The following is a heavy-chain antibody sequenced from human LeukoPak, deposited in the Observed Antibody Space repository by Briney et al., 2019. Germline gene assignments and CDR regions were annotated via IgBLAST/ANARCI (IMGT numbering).Heavy chain of an antibody. V-gene: IGHV4-61*02. CDR2: VYTSGST. J-gene: IGHJ3*02. CDR3: ARGGAREHFDWFDAFDI. D-gene: IGHD3-9*01. CDR1: GGSISSGSYY. Sequence: SETLSLTCTVSGGSISSGSYYWSWIRQPAGKGLEWIGRVYTSGSTNYNPSLKSRVTMSVDTSKNQFSLKLSSVTAADTAVYYCARGGAREHFDWFDAFDIWGQGTMVTVSS.